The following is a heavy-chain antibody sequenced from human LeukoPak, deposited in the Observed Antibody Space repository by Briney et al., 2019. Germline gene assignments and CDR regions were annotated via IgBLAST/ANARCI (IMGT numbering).Heavy chain of an antibody. J-gene: IGHJ4*02. D-gene: IGHD6-19*01. CDR1: GFTFSSYG. CDR2: ISGSGGST. CDR3: AKDQGSSLYGGGFDY. Sequence: EGSLRLSCAASGFTFSSYGMSWVRQAPGKGLEWVSAISGSGGSTYYADSVKGRFTISRDNSKNTLYLQMHSLRAEDTAVYYCAKDQGSSLYGGGFDYWGQGTLVTVSS. V-gene: IGHV3-23*01.